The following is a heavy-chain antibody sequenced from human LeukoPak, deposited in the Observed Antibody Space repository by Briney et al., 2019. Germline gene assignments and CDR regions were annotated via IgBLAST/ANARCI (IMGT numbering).Heavy chain of an antibody. Sequence: ASVKVSCKASGGTFSSYAISWVRQAPGQGLEWMGGIIPIFGTANYAQKFQGRVTITTDESTSTAYMELSSLRSGDTAVYYCAREGYCSSTSCYYFDYWGQGTLVTVSS. CDR3: AREGYCSSTSCYYFDY. D-gene: IGHD2-2*01. J-gene: IGHJ4*02. V-gene: IGHV1-69*05. CDR1: GGTFSSYA. CDR2: IIPIFGTA.